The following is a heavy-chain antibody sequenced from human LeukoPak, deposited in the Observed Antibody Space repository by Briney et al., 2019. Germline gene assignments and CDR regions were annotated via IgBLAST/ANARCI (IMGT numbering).Heavy chain of an antibody. CDR1: GYTFTTYA. V-gene: IGHV1-3*01. D-gene: IGHD2-15*01. Sequence: GASVKVSCKASGYTFTTYAMHWVRQAPGQRLEWMGWINAGNGNTKYSQKFQARVTITRDTSASTAYMELSSLRSEDTAVYYCARDPIGSRWPYYFDYWDQGTLVTVSS. CDR2: INAGNGNT. J-gene: IGHJ4*02. CDR3: ARDPIGSRWPYYFDY.